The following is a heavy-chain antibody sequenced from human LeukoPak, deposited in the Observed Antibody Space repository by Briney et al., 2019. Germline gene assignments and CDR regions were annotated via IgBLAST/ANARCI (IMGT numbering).Heavy chain of an antibody. V-gene: IGHV3-9*01. Sequence: GGSLRLSCAASGFTFGNFAMHWVRQAPGKGLEWVSGISWNSDSMAYADSVKGRFTVSRDNAKHSLYLQMNSLRAEDTALYYCAKGGGWFCYFDYWGQGTLVTVSS. CDR3: AKGGGWFCYFDY. J-gene: IGHJ4*02. CDR2: ISWNSDSM. CDR1: GFTFGNFA. D-gene: IGHD6-19*01.